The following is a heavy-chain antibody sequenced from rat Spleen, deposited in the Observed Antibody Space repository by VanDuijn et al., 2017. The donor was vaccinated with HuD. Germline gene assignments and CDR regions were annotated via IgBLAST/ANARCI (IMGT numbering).Heavy chain of an antibody. V-gene: IGHV2-72*01. CDR3: ARLEGITSDWFAY. CDR1: GFSLTSYH. J-gene: IGHJ3*01. D-gene: IGHD1-4*01. Sequence: QVQLKESGPGLVQPSQTLSLTCTVSGFSLTSYHVSWVRQPPGKSLVWMGTMWSGGGTSYNSAVQSRLSISRDTSKSQVFLKRNRLQPEDTGTYYCARLEGITSDWFAYWGQGTLVTVSS. CDR2: MWSGGGT.